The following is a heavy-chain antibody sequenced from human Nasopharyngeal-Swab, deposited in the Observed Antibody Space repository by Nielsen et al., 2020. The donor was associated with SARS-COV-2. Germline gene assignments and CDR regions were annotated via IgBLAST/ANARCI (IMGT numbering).Heavy chain of an antibody. CDR1: GFTYTTNA. CDR2: ISGDAFGTT. J-gene: IGHJ4*02. Sequence: GESLKIYCAASGFTYTTNAMSWVRQAPGKGLEWVSAISGDAFGTTFYADSVKGRFTVSRDNSKNTLYLQLNSLRAEDTAVYYCAKDVETLTTTAGFEYWGLGTLVTVSS. D-gene: IGHD4-17*01. V-gene: IGHV3-23*01. CDR3: AKDVETLTTTAGFEY.